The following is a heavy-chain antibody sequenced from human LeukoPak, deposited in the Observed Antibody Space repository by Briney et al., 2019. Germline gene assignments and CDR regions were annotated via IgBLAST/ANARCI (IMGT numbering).Heavy chain of an antibody. CDR2: INRDGSST. CDR1: GFTFSSYW. CDR3: AREEMATTDFDY. D-gene: IGHD5-24*01. J-gene: IGHJ4*02. Sequence: QPGGSLRLSCAASGFTFSSYWMHWVRHAPGKGLVWVSRINRDGSSTSYADSVKGRFTISRDNAKNTLYLQMNSLRAEDTAVYYCAREEMATTDFDYWGQGTLVTVSS. V-gene: IGHV3-74*01.